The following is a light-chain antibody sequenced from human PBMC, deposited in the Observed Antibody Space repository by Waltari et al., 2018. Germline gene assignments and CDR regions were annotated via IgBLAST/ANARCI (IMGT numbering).Light chain of an antibody. V-gene: IGLV1-47*01. CDR3: VVWDDSLSGRV. CDR2: RNN. Sequence: QSVLTQPPSASGTPGQRVTISCSGSSSNIGSYFVYWYQQLPGPAPKLLIYRNNQRPSGVPDRFSGSTSGTSASLAISGLRSEDEADYYCVVWDDSLSGRVFGGGTKLTVL. J-gene: IGLJ3*02. CDR1: SSNIGSYF.